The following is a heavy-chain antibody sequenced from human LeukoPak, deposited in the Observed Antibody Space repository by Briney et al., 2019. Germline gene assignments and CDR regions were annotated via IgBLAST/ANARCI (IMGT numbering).Heavy chain of an antibody. CDR1: GFTVSSNY. J-gene: IGHJ4*02. CDR2: IYSGGST. Sequence: GGSLRLSCAASGFTVSSNYMSWVRQAPGKGLEWGSVIYSGGSTYYEDSVKGRFTISRDNSKNTLYLQMNSLRAEDTAVYYCARDSRTTVKINWGQGTLVTVSS. CDR3: ARDSRTTVKIN. D-gene: IGHD4-17*01. V-gene: IGHV3-66*01.